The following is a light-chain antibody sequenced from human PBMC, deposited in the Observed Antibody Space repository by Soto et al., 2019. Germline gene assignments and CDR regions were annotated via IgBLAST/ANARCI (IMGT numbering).Light chain of an antibody. J-gene: IGKJ1*01. CDR2: GAS. CDR1: QSVSSN. Sequence: EIVMTQSPATLSVSPGERATLSCMAIQSVSSNLAWYQQKPGQAPRLLIYGASTRATGIPARFSGSGSGTEFTLTISSLQSEDFAVYYCQQYNNWPWTFGQGTKVDI. V-gene: IGKV3-15*01. CDR3: QQYNNWPWT.